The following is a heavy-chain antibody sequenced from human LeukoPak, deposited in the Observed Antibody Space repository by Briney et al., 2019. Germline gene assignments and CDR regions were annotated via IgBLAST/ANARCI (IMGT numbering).Heavy chain of an antibody. V-gene: IGHV3-74*01. D-gene: IGHD2-15*01. CDR1: GFTFSSYW. CDR2: INSDGSST. Sequence: GGSLRLSCAASGFTFSSYWMHWVRQAPGKGLVWVSRINSDGSSTSYADSVKGRLTISRDNAKNTLYLQMNSLRAEDTAVYYCAQRYCSGGSCAEAFDIWGQGTMVTVSS. J-gene: IGHJ3*02. CDR3: AQRYCSGGSCAEAFDI.